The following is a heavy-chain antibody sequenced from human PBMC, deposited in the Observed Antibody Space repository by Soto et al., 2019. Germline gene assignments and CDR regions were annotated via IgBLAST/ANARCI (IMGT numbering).Heavy chain of an antibody. CDR1: GYTFTGYY. Sequence: ASVNVSCKASGYTFTGYYMHWVRQAPGQGLEWMGWINPNSGGTNYAQKFQGWVTMTRDTSISTAYMELSRLRSEDTAVYYCATVTAGTCYFDYWGQGTLVTVSS. CDR3: ATVTAGTCYFDY. CDR2: INPNSGGT. J-gene: IGHJ4*02. D-gene: IGHD6-13*01. V-gene: IGHV1-2*04.